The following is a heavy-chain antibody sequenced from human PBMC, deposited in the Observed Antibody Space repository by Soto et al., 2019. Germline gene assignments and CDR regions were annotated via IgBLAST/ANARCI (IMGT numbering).Heavy chain of an antibody. D-gene: IGHD3-16*01. CDR2: IPSDGSSK. V-gene: IGHV3-30*18. Sequence: QVQLVESGGGVVQPGRSLRLSCAASGFTFSTYGMFWVRQPPGKGLEWVAAIPSDGSSKYYADSVKGRFTISRDNSKNTLFLQMDSLRTEATAVYWCAEDFLPSQSYALYDGFDPWGQGTVVTVSS. CDR3: AEDFLPSQSYALYDGFDP. J-gene: IGHJ5*02. CDR1: GFTFSTYG.